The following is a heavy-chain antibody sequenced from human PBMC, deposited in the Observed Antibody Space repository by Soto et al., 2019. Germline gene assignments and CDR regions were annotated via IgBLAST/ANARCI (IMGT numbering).Heavy chain of an antibody. V-gene: IGHV4-30-4*01. CDR1: GGSISSGDYY. D-gene: IGHD3-22*01. CDR2: IYYSGST. Sequence: QVQLQESGPGLVKPSQTLSLTCTVSGGSISSGDYYWSWIRQPPGKGLEWIGYIYYSGSTYYNPSLQSRVTISVDPSKNQFSLKLSSVTAADTAVYYCARGYYDSSGYSVLDAFDIWGQGTMVTVSS. CDR3: ARGYYDSSGYSVLDAFDI. J-gene: IGHJ3*02.